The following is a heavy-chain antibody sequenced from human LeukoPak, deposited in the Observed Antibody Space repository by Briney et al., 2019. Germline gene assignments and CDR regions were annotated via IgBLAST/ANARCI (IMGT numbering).Heavy chain of an antibody. J-gene: IGHJ5*02. CDR1: GFTFGDYA. Sequence: GGSLRLSCTASGFTFGDYAMSWFRQAPGKGLEWVGFIRSKAYGGTTEYAASVKGRFTISRDDSKSIAYLQMNSLKTEDTAVYYCTRDPDLSSGWYFSWFDPWGQGTLVTVSS. V-gene: IGHV3-49*03. D-gene: IGHD6-19*01. CDR2: IRSKAYGGTT. CDR3: TRDPDLSSGWYFSWFDP.